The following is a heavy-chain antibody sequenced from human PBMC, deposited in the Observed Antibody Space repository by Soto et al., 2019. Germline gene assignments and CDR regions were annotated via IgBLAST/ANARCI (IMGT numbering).Heavy chain of an antibody. D-gene: IGHD1-26*01. CDR2: MNPNSGTT. Sequence: QVQLVQSGAEVKKPGASVKVSCKASGYTFTSYDINWVRQATGQGLEWMGWMNPNSGTTGYAQKFQGRVTMTRNTSITTXXMXLSSLRSEDTAVYYCAREISGSYRFDYWGQGTLVTVSS. CDR1: GYTFTSYD. V-gene: IGHV1-8*01. CDR3: AREISGSYRFDY. J-gene: IGHJ4*02.